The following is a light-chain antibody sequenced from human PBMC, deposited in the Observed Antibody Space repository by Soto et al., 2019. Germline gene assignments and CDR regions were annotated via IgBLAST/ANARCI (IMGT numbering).Light chain of an antibody. Sequence: EIVLTQSPGTLSQSPGERDTLSCRASQSVGSSYLAWYQQKPGQAPRLLIYGTSSRATGIPDRFSGSGSGSDFTLSISRLEPEDFAVYYCQQYGNSPRTFGQGTKVEI. V-gene: IGKV3-20*01. CDR3: QQYGNSPRT. J-gene: IGKJ1*01. CDR2: GTS. CDR1: QSVGSSY.